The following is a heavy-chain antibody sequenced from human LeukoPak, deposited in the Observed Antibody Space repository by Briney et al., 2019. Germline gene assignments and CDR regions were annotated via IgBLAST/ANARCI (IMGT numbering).Heavy chain of an antibody. CDR2: IYPSDSDT. CDR1: GYSFTDYW. V-gene: IGHV5-51*01. CDR3: AKGYWYFDL. Sequence: GESLKISCKGSGYSFTDYWMGWVRQMPGKGLEWMGIIYPSDSDTKYSPSFQGQVTISVDKSISTAYLQLSSLKTSDSAMYYCAKGYWYFDLWGRGTLLTVSS. J-gene: IGHJ2*01.